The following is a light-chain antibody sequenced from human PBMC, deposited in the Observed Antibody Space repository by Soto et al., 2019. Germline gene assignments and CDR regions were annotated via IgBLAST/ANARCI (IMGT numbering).Light chain of an antibody. CDR1: QSVSSSH. CDR3: QRYGG. V-gene: IGKV3-20*01. CDR2: SAS. Sequence: EIVLTQSPGTLSLSPGERATLSCRASQSVSSSHLAWYQQKPGQAPRLLIYSASSRATGIPDRFSGSGPGTDFTLTISRLEPEDFAVYYCQRYGGFGQGTKVEIK. J-gene: IGKJ1*01.